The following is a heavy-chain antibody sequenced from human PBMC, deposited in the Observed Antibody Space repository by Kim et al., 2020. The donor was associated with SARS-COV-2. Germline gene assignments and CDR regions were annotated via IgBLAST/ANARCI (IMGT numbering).Heavy chain of an antibody. D-gene: IGHD3-10*01. CDR1: GFTFSSYA. CDR3: AKGDLRILWFGEYKTDYYYGLDV. J-gene: IGHJ6*02. Sequence: GGSLRLSCAASGFTFSSYAMSWVRQAPGKGLEWVSAISGSGGSTYYADSVKGRFTISRDNSKNTLYLQMNSLRAEDTAVYYCAKGDLRILWFGEYKTDYYYGLDVWGQGTTVTVSS. V-gene: IGHV3-23*01. CDR2: ISGSGGST.